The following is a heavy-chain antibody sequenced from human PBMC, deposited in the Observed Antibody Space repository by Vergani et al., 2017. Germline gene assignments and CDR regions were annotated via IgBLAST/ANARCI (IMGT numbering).Heavy chain of an antibody. CDR1: GFTFDDYA. V-gene: IGHV3-9*01. CDR2: INWNSDSI. D-gene: IGHD6-13*01. CDR3: VKDIAASGNYWYFDL. J-gene: IGHJ2*01. Sequence: DVQVVESGGGVVRPGGSLRLSCAASGFTFDDYAMHWVRQAPGKGLEWVSGINWNSDSIAYADSVKGRFTISRDNAKNSLYLQMNSLRAEDTALYYCVKDIAASGNYWYFDLWGRGTLVTVCS.